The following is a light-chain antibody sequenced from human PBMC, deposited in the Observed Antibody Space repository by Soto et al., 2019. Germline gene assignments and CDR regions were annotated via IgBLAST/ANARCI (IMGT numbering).Light chain of an antibody. J-gene: IGKJ1*01. Sequence: EIVMTQSPATLSVSPGERATISCRASQSVSSNLAWYQHRPGQAPRLLINGASNRDTGIPGRFIGSRSGTELTLTISSLQSEDLAVYFCLQYNTWPSDTWTFGPGTKVEIK. CDR2: GAS. V-gene: IGKV3-15*01. CDR3: LQYNTWPSDTWT. CDR1: QSVSSN.